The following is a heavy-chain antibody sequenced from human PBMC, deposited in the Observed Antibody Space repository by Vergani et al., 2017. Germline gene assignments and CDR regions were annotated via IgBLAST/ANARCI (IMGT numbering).Heavy chain of an antibody. CDR3: AKRQGPIVVVPAATDY. J-gene: IGHJ4*02. Sequence: EVQLLESGGGLVQPGGSLRLSCAASGFTFSSYAMSWVRQAPGKGLEWVSAISGSGGSTYYADSVKGRFTISRDNSKNTLYLQMNSLRAEDTAVYYCAKRQGPIVVVPAATDYWGQGTLVTVSS. V-gene: IGHV3-23*01. CDR2: ISGSGGST. CDR1: GFTFSSYA. D-gene: IGHD2-2*01.